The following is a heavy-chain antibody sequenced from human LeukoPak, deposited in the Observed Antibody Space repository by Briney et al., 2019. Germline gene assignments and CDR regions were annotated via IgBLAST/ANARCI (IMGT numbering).Heavy chain of an antibody. CDR1: GFTFSNAW. CDR2: IKSKTDGGTT. J-gene: IGHJ6*03. D-gene: IGHD2/OR15-2a*01. Sequence: GGSLRLSCAASGFTFSNAWMSWVRQAPGKGLEWVGRIKSKTDGGTTDYAAPVKGRFTISRDDSKNTLYLQMNSLRAEDTAVYYCAKDYLRTQYYYYYMDVWGKGTTVAASS. V-gene: IGHV3-15*01. CDR3: AKDYLRTQYYYYYMDV.